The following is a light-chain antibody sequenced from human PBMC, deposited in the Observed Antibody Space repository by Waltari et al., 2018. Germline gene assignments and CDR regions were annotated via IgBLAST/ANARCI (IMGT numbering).Light chain of an antibody. CDR2: GAS. Sequence: EIVLTQSPGTLSLSPGSRATLPCRASQSVGSSYLSWYQQKPGQAPRLLTYGASSRATGIPDRFSGSGSGTDFTLTISRLEPEDFAVYYCQQYGSSPRTFGQGTKVEIK. CDR1: QSVGSSY. CDR3: QQYGSSPRT. J-gene: IGKJ1*01. V-gene: IGKV3-20*01.